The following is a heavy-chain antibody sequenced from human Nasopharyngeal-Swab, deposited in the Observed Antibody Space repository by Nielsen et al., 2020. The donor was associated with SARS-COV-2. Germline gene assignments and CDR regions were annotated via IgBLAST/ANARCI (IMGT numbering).Heavy chain of an antibody. CDR2: ISYDGIKK. CDR3: AKDHQLIRNYYYYDLDV. D-gene: IGHD2-8*01. Sequence: VRQAPGKGLEWMAVISYDGIKKYYADSVKGRFTLSRDNSKNTLYLQMNSLTTEDTAAYYCAKDHQLIRNYYYYDLDVWGQGTTVTVSS. J-gene: IGHJ6*02. V-gene: IGHV3-30*18.